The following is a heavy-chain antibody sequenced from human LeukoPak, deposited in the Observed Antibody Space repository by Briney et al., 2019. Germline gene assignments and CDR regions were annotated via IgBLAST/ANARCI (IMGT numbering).Heavy chain of an antibody. CDR3: SSSGYTYYYYYYGMDV. Sequence: GASVKVSCKVSGYTLTELSMHWVRQAPGKGLEWMGGFDPEDGETIYAQKFQGRVTMTEDTSTDTAYMELSSLRSEDTAVYYCSSSGYTYYYYYYGMDVWGQGTTATVSS. CDR2: FDPEDGET. V-gene: IGHV1-24*01. D-gene: IGHD3-22*01. J-gene: IGHJ6*02. CDR1: GYTLTELS.